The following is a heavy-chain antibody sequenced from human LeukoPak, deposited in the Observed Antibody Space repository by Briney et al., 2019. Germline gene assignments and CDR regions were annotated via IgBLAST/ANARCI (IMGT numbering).Heavy chain of an antibody. CDR1: GFTFSSYG. J-gene: IGHJ6*03. CDR2: ISSSSSYI. V-gene: IGHV3-21*01. Sequence: GGSLRLSCAASGFTFSSYGMHWVRQAPGKGLEWVSSISSSSSYIYYADSVKGRFTISRDNAKNSLYLQMNSLRAEDTAMYYCARGGPGRSLTIVPERTKYYMDVWGKGATVTVS. CDR3: ARGGPGRSLTIVPERTKYYMDV. D-gene: IGHD1-26*01.